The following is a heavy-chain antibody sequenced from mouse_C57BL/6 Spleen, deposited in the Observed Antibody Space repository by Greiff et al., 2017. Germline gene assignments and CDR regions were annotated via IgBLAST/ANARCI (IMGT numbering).Heavy chain of an antibody. V-gene: IGHV1-26*01. D-gene: IGHD2-1*01. CDR2: INPNNGGT. CDR3: ARLGVYYGNFLFDY. J-gene: IGHJ2*01. Sequence: VQLQQSGPELVKPGASVKISCKASGYTFTDYYMNWVKQSHGKSLEWIGDINPNNGGTSYNQKFKGKATLTVDKSSSTAYMELRSLTSEDSAVYYCARLGVYYGNFLFDYWGQGTTLTVSS. CDR1: GYTFTDYY.